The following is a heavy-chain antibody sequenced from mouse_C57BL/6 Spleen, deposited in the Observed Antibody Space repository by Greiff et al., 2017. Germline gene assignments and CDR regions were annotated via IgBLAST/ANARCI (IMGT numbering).Heavy chain of an antibody. D-gene: IGHD3-1*01. CDR3: ARDGATVDY. J-gene: IGHJ2*01. Sequence: QVQLKQSGAELVKPGASVKLSCKASGYTFTSYWMQWVKQRPGQGLEWIGEINPSDSYTNYNQKFKGKAKLTVDTSSSPACMQRSRLTYEYSAVYYCARDGATVDYWGQGTTLTVSS. CDR2: INPSDSYT. CDR1: GYTFTSYW. V-gene: IGHV1-50*01.